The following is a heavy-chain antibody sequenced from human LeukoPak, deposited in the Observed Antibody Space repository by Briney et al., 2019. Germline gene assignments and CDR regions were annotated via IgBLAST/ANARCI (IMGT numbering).Heavy chain of an antibody. Sequence: PGGSLRLSCAASGFXFSSYSINWVRQAPGKGLKWVSSISSSSSYIYYADSVKGRFTISRDNAKNSLYLQMNSLRAEDMAVYYCASDCSGGSCGLFDYWGQGTLVTVSS. CDR2: ISSSSSYI. D-gene: IGHD2-15*01. CDR3: ASDCSGGSCGLFDY. J-gene: IGHJ4*02. V-gene: IGHV3-21*01. CDR1: GFXFSSYS.